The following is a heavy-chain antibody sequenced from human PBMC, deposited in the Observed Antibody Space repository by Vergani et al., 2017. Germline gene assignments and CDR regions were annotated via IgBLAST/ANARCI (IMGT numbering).Heavy chain of an antibody. Sequence: QRQLQESGPGLVKPSETLYLTCTVSGGPISSSSYYWGWIRQPPGKGLEWIGSIYYSGSTFYNPSLKSRVTISVDTSKNLFSLKLSSVTAADTAVYYCARRPTMVRVVLEIARYYFDYWGQGTLVTVSS. CDR1: GGPISSSSYY. CDR3: ARRPTMVRVVLEIARYYFDY. D-gene: IGHD3-10*01. J-gene: IGHJ4*02. V-gene: IGHV4-39*01. CDR2: IYYSGST.